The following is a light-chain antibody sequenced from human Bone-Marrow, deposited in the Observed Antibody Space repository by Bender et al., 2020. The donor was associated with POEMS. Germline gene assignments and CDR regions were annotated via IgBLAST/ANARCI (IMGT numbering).Light chain of an antibody. Sequence: QSALTQPASVSGSPGQSITISCTGTSGDIGSFNLVSWYQQFPGQAPKLIIYDATEPPSGVSNRFSGHKSGNTASLKLSGLQTEHEADYYCCSYAGSSTYILGGGPKVPAL. CDR1: SGDIGSFNL. CDR2: DAT. J-gene: IGLJ2*01. CDR3: CSYAGSSTYI. V-gene: IGLV2-23*01.